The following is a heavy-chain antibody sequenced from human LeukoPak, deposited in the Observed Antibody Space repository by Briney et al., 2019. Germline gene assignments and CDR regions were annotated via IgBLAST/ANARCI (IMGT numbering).Heavy chain of an antibody. D-gene: IGHD2-2*01. CDR3: ARLGTRYCTTSSCHSQFDY. Sequence: GGSLRLSCAASGFTFSTYGMHWVRQAPGKGLEWVSFIRFDGNNKYYADSVKGRFTISRDNSKNTLYLQMNSLRAEDTALYYCARLGTRYCTTSSCHSQFDYWGQGTLVTVSS. J-gene: IGHJ4*02. CDR2: IRFDGNNK. CDR1: GFTFSTYG. V-gene: IGHV3-30*02.